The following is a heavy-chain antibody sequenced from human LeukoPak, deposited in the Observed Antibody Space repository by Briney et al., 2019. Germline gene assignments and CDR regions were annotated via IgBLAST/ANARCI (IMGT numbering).Heavy chain of an antibody. CDR3: ASSGRFGDIWNDY. CDR1: GGSFSGYY. Sequence: SETLSLNCAGYGGSFSGYYWSWIRQPPGKGLEWIGEINHSGSTNYNPSLKSRVTISVDTSKNQFSLKLSSVTAADTAVYYCASSGRFGDIWNDYWGQGTLVTVSS. D-gene: IGHD3-10*01. J-gene: IGHJ4*02. V-gene: IGHV4-34*01. CDR2: INHSGST.